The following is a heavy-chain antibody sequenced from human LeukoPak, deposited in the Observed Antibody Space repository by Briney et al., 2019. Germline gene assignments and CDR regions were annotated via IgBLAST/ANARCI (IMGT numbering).Heavy chain of an antibody. CDR1: GGSVSSSSYY. V-gene: IGHV4-61*01. D-gene: IGHD6-13*01. CDR2: IYYSGST. J-gene: IGHJ4*02. Sequence: SETLSLTCTVSGGSVSSSSYYWSWIRQPPGKGLEWIGYIYYSGSTNHNPSLKSRVTISVDTSKNQFSLKLSSVTAADTAVYYCARAAIAAAGTRVDYWGQGTLVTVSS. CDR3: ARAAIAAAGTRVDY.